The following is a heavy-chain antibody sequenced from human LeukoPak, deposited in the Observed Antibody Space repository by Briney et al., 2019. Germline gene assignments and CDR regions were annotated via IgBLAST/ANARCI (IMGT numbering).Heavy chain of an antibody. CDR2: INHSGST. J-gene: IGHJ5*02. V-gene: IGHV4-34*01. CDR3: ARNSESSGEFDP. Sequence: PSETLSLTCSVSGGSISSYYWSWIRQPPGKGLEWIGEINHSGSTNYNPSLKSRVTISVDTSKNQFSLKLSSVTAADTAVYYCARNSESSGEFDPWGQGTLVTVSS. D-gene: IGHD1-14*01. CDR1: GGSISSYY.